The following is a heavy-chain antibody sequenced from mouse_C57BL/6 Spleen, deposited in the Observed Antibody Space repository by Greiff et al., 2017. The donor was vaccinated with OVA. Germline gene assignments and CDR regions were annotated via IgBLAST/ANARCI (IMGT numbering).Heavy chain of an antibody. D-gene: IGHD2-4*01. V-gene: IGHV5-4*01. CDR2: ISDGGSYT. Sequence: EVHLVESGGGLVKPGGSLKLSCAASGFTFSSYAMSWVRQTPEKRLEWVATISDGGSYTYYPDNVKGRFTISRDNAKNNLYLQMSHLKSEDTAMYYCARGYDYDGYYFDYWGQGTTLTVSS. CDR3: ARGYDYDGYYFDY. CDR1: GFTFSSYA. J-gene: IGHJ2*01.